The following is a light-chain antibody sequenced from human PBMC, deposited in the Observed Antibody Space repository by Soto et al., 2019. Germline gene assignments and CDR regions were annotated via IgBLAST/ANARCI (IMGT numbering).Light chain of an antibody. CDR1: QSVGRN. CDR2: GAS. V-gene: IGKV3-15*01. J-gene: IGKJ4*01. Sequence: EIVMTQSPATLSVSPGERATLSCRASQSVGRNLAWYQQKPGQAPRLLIYGASTRATGIPARFSGSGSGTEFTLTISSLQSEDFAIYSCQQYNRWPPLTFGGGTKVEIK. CDR3: QQYNRWPPLT.